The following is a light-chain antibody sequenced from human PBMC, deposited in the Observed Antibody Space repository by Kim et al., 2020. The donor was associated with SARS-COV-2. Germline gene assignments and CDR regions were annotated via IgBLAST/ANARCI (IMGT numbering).Light chain of an antibody. CDR1: QSIDRW. CDR2: AAS. Sequence: STLSASVGDRVTITCRASQSIDRWLAWYQQKPGKAPKLLISAASTLESGVPSRFSGSRSGTEFTLTISSLQPDDSATYYCQQYDAHFGGGTKVDIK. CDR3: QQYDAH. J-gene: IGKJ4*01. V-gene: IGKV1-5*01.